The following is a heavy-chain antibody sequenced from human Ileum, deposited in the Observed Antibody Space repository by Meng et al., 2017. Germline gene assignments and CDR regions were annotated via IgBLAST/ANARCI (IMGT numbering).Heavy chain of an antibody. CDR2: INPSTGGT. CDR1: GYTLSLYY. Sequence: ASVKVSCKASGYTLSLYYMHWVRQAPGQGLEWMGWINPSTGGTNYAPKFQGRVTMNRDTSISTAYMELSNLRFDDTAVYYCAKMSSNYYYLDYWGQGTLVTVSS. D-gene: IGHD3-22*01. CDR3: AKMSSNYYYLDY. J-gene: IGHJ4*02. V-gene: IGHV1-2*02.